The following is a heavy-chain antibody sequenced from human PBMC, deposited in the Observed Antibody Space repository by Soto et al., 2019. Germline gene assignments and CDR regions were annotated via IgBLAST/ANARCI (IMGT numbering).Heavy chain of an antibody. J-gene: IGHJ4*02. V-gene: IGHV4-30-2*06. D-gene: IGHD2-21*02. Sequence: QLPLQESGSRLVKPSQTLSLTCAVSGGSISRAGYSWRWIRQSPGKGLEWIGYIYNSGSTFYNPSRKSRRTISVDRAKNQLSLQLNSVTAADTAVYYCASSRVVTTYFDYWGQGTRVTVSS. CDR1: GGSISRAGYS. CDR3: ASSRVVTTYFDY. CDR2: IYNSGST.